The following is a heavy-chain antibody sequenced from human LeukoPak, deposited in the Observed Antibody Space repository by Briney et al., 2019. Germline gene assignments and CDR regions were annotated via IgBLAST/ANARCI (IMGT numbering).Heavy chain of an antibody. D-gene: IGHD2-15*01. CDR1: GYTFTSYG. Sequence: ASVKVSCKASGYTFTSYGISWVRQAPGQGLEWMGWISAYNGNTNYAQKLQGRVTMTTDTSTSTAYMELRSLRSDDTAVYYCARDIVVVVAATPSGAFDIWGQGTMVIVSS. V-gene: IGHV1-18*01. J-gene: IGHJ3*02. CDR3: ARDIVVVVAATPSGAFDI. CDR2: ISAYNGNT.